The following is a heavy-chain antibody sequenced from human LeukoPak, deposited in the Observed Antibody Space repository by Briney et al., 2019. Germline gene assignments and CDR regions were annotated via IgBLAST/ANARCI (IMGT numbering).Heavy chain of an antibody. D-gene: IGHD3-10*01. CDR1: GDSFSSNSGA. Sequence: SQTLSLTCALFGDSFSSNSGAWHWLRQSPSRGLEWLGRAYYRSQWYNDYAFSVKGRITINADTSKNHFSLQLNSVTPEDTAVYYCAREEAGTYGFQYWGQGTLVTVSS. V-gene: IGHV6-1*01. J-gene: IGHJ4*02. CDR2: AYYRSQWYN. CDR3: AREEAGTYGFQY.